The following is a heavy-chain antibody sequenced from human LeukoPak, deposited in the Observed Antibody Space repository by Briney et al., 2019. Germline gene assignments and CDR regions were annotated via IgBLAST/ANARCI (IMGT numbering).Heavy chain of an antibody. D-gene: IGHD6-19*01. CDR3: ASGRFNSGWLDY. CDR2: ISGSSNYI. V-gene: IGHV3-21*01. J-gene: IGHJ4*02. Sequence: GGSLRPSCAASGFTFNTYTMNWVRQSPGKGLEWVSSISGSSNYIFYANSVKGRFTISRDNAKNSLYLQMNSLRAEDTAVFYCASGRFNSGWLDYWGQGTLVTVSS. CDR1: GFTFNTYT.